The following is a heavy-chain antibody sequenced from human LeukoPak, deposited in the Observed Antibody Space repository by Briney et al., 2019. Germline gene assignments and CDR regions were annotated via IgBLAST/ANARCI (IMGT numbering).Heavy chain of an antibody. CDR2: ISHDGSNK. V-gene: IGHV3-30*18. CDR1: GFTFSSYD. CDR3: AKDIEWELRRGARDI. Sequence: GRSLRLSCAASGFTFSSYDMHWVRQAPGKGLEWVAAISHDGSNKYYADSVKGRFTISRDNAKNTLCLLMNSLRAEDTAVYHCAKDIEWELRRGARDIWGRGTMVTV. J-gene: IGHJ3*02. D-gene: IGHD1-26*01.